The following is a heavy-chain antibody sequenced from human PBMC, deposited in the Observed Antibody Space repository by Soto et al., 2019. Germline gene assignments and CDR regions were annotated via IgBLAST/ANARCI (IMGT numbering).Heavy chain of an antibody. Sequence: QVHLVQSGAEVKKPGSSVKISCTASGDTFNNRTITWVRRAPVQGLECMGSVIPLLDASNYAEKFQDRATITADKSTNTAYLELSGLKSEDSAIYYCASGKTQLTQDRVGFYYYMDVWGKGTTVTV. CDR3: ASGKTQLTQDRVGFYYYMDV. CDR1: GDTFNNRT. CDR2: VIPLLDAS. V-gene: IGHV1-69*08. J-gene: IGHJ6*03. D-gene: IGHD5-12*01.